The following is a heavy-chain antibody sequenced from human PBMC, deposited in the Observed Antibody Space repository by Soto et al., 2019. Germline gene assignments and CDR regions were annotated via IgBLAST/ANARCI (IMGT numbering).Heavy chain of an antibody. CDR1: GFTFSSYA. Sequence: GGSLRLSCAASGFTFSSYAMSWVRQAPGKGLEWVSAISGSGGSTYYADSVKGRFTISRDNSKNTLYLQMNSLRAEDTAVYYCANLPYFDWLGVYFDYWRQGTLVTVSS. J-gene: IGHJ4*02. CDR2: ISGSGGST. D-gene: IGHD3-9*01. V-gene: IGHV3-23*01. CDR3: ANLPYFDWLGVYFDY.